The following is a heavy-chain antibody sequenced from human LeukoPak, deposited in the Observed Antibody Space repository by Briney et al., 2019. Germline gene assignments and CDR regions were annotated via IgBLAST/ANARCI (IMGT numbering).Heavy chain of an antibody. CDR2: IYYSGST. J-gene: IGHJ5*02. CDR3: ARLLRVGYCSTTTCNWFDP. Sequence: PSETLSLTCTVSGGSISSSSYYWGWIRQPPGKGLEWIGSIYYSGSTYYNPSLKSRVTISVDTSKNQFSLKLRSVTAADTAVYYCARLLRVGYCSTTTCNWFDPWGQGTLVTVSS. V-gene: IGHV4-39*07. D-gene: IGHD2-2*03. CDR1: GGSISSSSYY.